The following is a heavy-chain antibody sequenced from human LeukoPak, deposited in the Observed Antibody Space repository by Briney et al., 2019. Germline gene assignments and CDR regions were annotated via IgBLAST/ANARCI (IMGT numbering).Heavy chain of an antibody. Sequence: PGGSLRLSCAASGFTFSSYWMHWVRQAPGKGLVWVSRIKTDGSSTEYADSVKGRFTISRDNAKDTMYLQMNSVRAEDTAVYYCARGVSGTGPDIWGLGTMVTVSS. J-gene: IGHJ3*02. V-gene: IGHV3-74*01. CDR2: IKTDGSST. CDR3: ARGVSGTGPDI. D-gene: IGHD5/OR15-5a*01. CDR1: GFTFSSYW.